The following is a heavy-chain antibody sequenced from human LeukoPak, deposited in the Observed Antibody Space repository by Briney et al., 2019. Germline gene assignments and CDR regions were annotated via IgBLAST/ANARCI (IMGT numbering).Heavy chain of an antibody. CDR2: IYYSGST. CDR1: GGSIGSTTYY. CDR3: ARHKQSGTYYDAFDI. J-gene: IGHJ3*02. D-gene: IGHD1-26*01. V-gene: IGHV4-39*01. Sequence: SETLSLTCTVSGGSIGSTTYYWGWIRQPPGKELECNGSIYYSGSTYYNPSLKSRVTISLDTSKNQFSLKLSSVTAADTAVYYCARHKQSGTYYDAFDIWGQGTMVTVSS.